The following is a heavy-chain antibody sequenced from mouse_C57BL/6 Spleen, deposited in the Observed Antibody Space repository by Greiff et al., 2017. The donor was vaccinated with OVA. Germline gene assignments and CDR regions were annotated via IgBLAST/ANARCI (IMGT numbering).Heavy chain of an antibody. J-gene: IGHJ3*01. CDR1: GYTFTSYD. CDR2: IYPRDGST. Sequence: QVQLQQSGPELVKPGASVKLSCKASGYTFTSYDINWVKQRPGQGLEWIGWIYPRDGSTKYNEKFKGKATLTVDTSSSPAYMELHGLTAEDSAVYIGAREGEFAYWGQGTLVTVSA. CDR3: AREGEFAY. V-gene: IGHV1-85*01.